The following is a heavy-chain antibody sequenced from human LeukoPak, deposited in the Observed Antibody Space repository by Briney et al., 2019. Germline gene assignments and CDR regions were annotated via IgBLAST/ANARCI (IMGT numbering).Heavy chain of an antibody. CDR2: ISSRSSTI. V-gene: IGHV3-48*04. Sequence: GTLSLTCAVSGGSISSSNWWSWVHQPPGKGLEWVSCISSRSSTIYYADSVRGRFTISRDNAKNSLYLQMNSLRAEDTAVYYCATKVPNEPAFEHWGQGTLVTVSS. CDR3: ATKVPNEPAFEH. J-gene: IGHJ4*02. D-gene: IGHD1-14*01. CDR1: GGSISSSN.